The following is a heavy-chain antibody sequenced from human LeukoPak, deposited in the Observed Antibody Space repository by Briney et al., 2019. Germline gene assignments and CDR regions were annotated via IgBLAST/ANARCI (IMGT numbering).Heavy chain of an antibody. V-gene: IGHV3-30*04. CDR1: GFTFSSYS. CDR3: ARVRSADFDY. CDR2: ISDDGSKK. J-gene: IGHJ4*02. Sequence: PGGSLRLSCAASGFTFSSYSMHWVRQAPGKGLEWVAVISDDGSKKYYADSVKGRVTISRDNSKNTLYLQMNSLRADDTAVYYCARVRSADFDYWGQGPLVTVSS.